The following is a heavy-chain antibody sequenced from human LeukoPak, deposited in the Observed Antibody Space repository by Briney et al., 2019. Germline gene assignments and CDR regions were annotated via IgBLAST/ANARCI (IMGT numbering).Heavy chain of an antibody. Sequence: ASVKVSCKVSGYTLTELSMHWVRQAPGKGLEWMGGFDPEDGETIYAQKFQGRVTMTEDTSTDTAYMELSSLRSDDTAVYYCWAPDLGGSDYYGSGREDAFDIWGQGTMVTVSS. CDR2: FDPEDGET. CDR1: GYTLTELS. J-gene: IGHJ3*02. V-gene: IGHV1-24*01. D-gene: IGHD3-10*01. CDR3: WAPDLGGSDYYGSGREDAFDI.